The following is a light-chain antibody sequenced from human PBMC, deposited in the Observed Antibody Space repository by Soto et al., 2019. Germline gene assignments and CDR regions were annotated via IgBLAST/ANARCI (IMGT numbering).Light chain of an antibody. V-gene: IGKV3-15*01. CDR3: QQYNNWPIT. J-gene: IGKJ5*01. CDR2: GAS. CDR1: QSVSSIY. Sequence: EIVLTQSPGTLSLSPGERATLSCRASQSVSSIYLAWYQQKPGQAPRLLVYGASTRATGIPGRFSGSGSGTEFTLIISSLQSEDFAVYYCQQYNNWPITFGQGTRWRL.